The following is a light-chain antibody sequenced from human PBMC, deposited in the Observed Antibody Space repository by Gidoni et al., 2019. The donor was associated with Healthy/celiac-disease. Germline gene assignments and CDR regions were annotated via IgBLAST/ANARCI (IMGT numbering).Light chain of an antibody. V-gene: IGKV2-28*01. CDR1: QSLLHSNGYNY. Sequence: DIVLTHSPLSLPVTPGEPASISCRSSQSLLHSNGYNYLDWYLQKPGQSPQLLSYLGSNRASGVPDRFSGSGSGTDFTLKISRVEAEDVGVYYCMQALQTPMYTFGQGTKLEIK. CDR3: MQALQTPMYT. J-gene: IGKJ2*01. CDR2: LGS.